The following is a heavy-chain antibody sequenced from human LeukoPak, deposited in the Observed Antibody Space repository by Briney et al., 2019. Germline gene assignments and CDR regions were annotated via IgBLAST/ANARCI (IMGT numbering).Heavy chain of an antibody. J-gene: IGHJ3*02. CDR3: AKGIVKAVAGTHDAFDI. Sequence: SETLSLTCTVSGGSISSYYWSWIRQPPGKGLEWIGYIYYSGSTNYNPSLKSRVTISVDTSKNQFSLKLSSVTAADMALYYCAKGIVKAVAGTHDAFDIWGQGTMVTVSS. D-gene: IGHD6-19*01. V-gene: IGHV4-59*01. CDR2: IYYSGST. CDR1: GGSISSYY.